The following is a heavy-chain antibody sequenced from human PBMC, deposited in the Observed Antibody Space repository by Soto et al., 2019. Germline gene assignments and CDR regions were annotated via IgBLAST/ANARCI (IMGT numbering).Heavy chain of an antibody. Sequence: ASVKVSCKASGYTFTTYTMHWVRQAPGQRPEWMGWINAGDADTKYSQKFQGRVTITADESTSTAYMELSSLRSEDTAVYYCARVRGLERRTGEVYYYGMDVWGQGTTVTVSS. D-gene: IGHD1-1*01. V-gene: IGHV1-3*01. CDR1: GYTFTTYT. CDR3: ARVRGLERRTGEVYYYGMDV. CDR2: INAGDADT. J-gene: IGHJ6*02.